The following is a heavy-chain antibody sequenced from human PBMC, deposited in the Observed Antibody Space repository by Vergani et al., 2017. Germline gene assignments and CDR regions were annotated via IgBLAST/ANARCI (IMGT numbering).Heavy chain of an antibody. D-gene: IGHD3-10*01. V-gene: IGHV1-2*02. CDR1: GYTFTGYY. Sequence: QVQLVQSGAEVKKPGASVKVSCKASGYTFTGYYMHWVRQAPGQGLEWMGWINPNSGGTNYAQKFQGRVTMTEDTSTDTAYMELSSLRSEDTAVYYCATDYYYGSGSLDYWGQGTLVTVSS. CDR2: INPNSGGT. J-gene: IGHJ4*02. CDR3: ATDYYYGSGSLDY.